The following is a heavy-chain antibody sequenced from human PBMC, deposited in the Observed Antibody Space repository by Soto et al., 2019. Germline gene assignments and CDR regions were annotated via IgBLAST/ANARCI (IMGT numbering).Heavy chain of an antibody. CDR1: GYTFTSYA. J-gene: IGHJ4*02. Sequence: QVQLVQSGAEVKKPGASVKVSCKASGYTFTSYAMHWVRQAPGQRLEWMGWINAGNGNTKYSQKFQGRVTITRDTTASTAYMELSSLRSEDTAVYYCARVYSSGWYVGWGQGTLVTVSS. D-gene: IGHD6-19*01. CDR3: ARVYSSGWYVG. V-gene: IGHV1-3*01. CDR2: INAGNGNT.